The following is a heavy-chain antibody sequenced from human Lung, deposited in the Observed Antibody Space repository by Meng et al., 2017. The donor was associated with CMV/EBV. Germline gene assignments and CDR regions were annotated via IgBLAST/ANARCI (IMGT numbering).Heavy chain of an antibody. J-gene: IGHJ6*02. CDR3: AREMNVYYDFWSGYYPRPDYYYYGMDV. CDR1: GYTFIGYY. CDR2: INPNSGGT. D-gene: IGHD3-3*01. Sequence: ASAKVSCKASGYTFIGYYMHWVRHAPGQGLEWMGWINPNSGGTNYAQKFQGRVTMTRDTSISTAYMELSRLRSDDTAVYYCAREMNVYYDFWSGYYPRPDYYYYGMDVWGQGTTVSVSS. V-gene: IGHV1-2*02.